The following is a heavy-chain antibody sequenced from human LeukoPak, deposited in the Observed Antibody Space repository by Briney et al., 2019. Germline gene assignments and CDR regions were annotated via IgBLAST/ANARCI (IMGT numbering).Heavy chain of an antibody. CDR2: ISWDGGST. Sequence: TGGSLRLSCAASGFTFDDYTMHWVRQAPGKGLEWVSLISWDGGSTYYADSVKGRFTISRDNSKNSLYLQMNSLRTEDTALYYCAKEDSSGYRSHRHWYFDLWGRGTLVTVSS. CDR3: AKEDSSGYRSHRHWYFDL. CDR1: GFTFDDYT. D-gene: IGHD3-22*01. V-gene: IGHV3-43*01. J-gene: IGHJ2*01.